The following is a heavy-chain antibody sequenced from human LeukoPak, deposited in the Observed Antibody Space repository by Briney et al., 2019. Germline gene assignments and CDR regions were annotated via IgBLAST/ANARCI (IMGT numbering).Heavy chain of an antibody. V-gene: IGHV4-4*02. CDR2: IYHSGST. D-gene: IGHD6-13*01. CDR1: GGSITSSNW. J-gene: IGHJ4*02. CDR3: ARDKPAAGANYFDY. Sequence: SETLSLTCAVSGGSITSSNWWTWVRQPPRRGLEWIGEIYHSGSTNYNPSLKSRVTISVDKSKNQFSLNLSSVTAADTAVYYCARDKPAAGANYFDYWGQGTLVTVSS.